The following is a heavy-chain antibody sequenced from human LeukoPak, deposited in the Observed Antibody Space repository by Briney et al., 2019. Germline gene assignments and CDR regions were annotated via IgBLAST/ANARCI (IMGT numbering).Heavy chain of an antibody. CDR1: GGAISSGGYY. Sequence: SETLPLTCTVSGGAISSGGYYWSWIRQHPGKGLEWIGYIYYSGSTYYNPSLKSRVTISVDTSKNQFSLKLSSVTAADTAVYYCARSEPYYYDSSGSGGAFDIWGQGTMVTVSS. CDR3: ARSEPYYYDSSGSGGAFDI. CDR2: IYYSGST. D-gene: IGHD3-22*01. J-gene: IGHJ3*02. V-gene: IGHV4-31*03.